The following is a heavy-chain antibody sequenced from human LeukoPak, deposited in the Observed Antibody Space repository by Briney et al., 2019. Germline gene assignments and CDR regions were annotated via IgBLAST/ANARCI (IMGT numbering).Heavy chain of an antibody. D-gene: IGHD2-2*01. J-gene: IGHJ5*02. V-gene: IGHV4-4*07. CDR1: GGSISSYY. Sequence: SETLSLTCTVSGGSISSYYWSWIRQPAGKGLEWIGRIYTSGSTNYNPSLKSRVTMSVDTSKNQFSLKLSSVTAADTAVYYCAKDASLYQLLNWFDPWGQGTLVTVSS. CDR3: AKDASLYQLLNWFDP. CDR2: IYTSGST.